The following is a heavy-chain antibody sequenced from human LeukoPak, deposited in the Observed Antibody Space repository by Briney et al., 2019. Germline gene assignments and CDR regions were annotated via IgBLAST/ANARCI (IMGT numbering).Heavy chain of an antibody. J-gene: IGHJ6*02. D-gene: IGHD6-6*01. CDR2: MNPNSGNT. CDR3: AREIAARPYYYYYGMDV. Sequence: ASVKVSCKASGYTFTSYDINWVRQATGQGLEWMGWMNPNSGNTGYAQKFQGRVTTTRNTSISTAYMELSSLRSEDTAVYYCAREIAARPYYYYYGMDVWGQGTTVTVSS. CDR1: GYTFTSYD. V-gene: IGHV1-8*01.